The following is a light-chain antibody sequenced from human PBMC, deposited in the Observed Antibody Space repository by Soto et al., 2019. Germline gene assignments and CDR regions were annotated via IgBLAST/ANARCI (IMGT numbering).Light chain of an antibody. V-gene: IGKV1-5*03. CDR3: HQYKSYPWT. CDR1: QSITNW. Sequence: DIQTTQSPSTLSASVGDRVTITCRASQSITNWLAWYQQKPGKAPKLLIYKASKLESGVPSRFSGSGSGTEFTLTITSLQPDDFATYYGHQYKSYPWTFGQGTKVEIK. CDR2: KAS. J-gene: IGKJ1*01.